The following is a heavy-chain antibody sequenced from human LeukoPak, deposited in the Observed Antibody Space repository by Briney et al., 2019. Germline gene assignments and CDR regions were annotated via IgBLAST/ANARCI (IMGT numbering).Heavy chain of an antibody. CDR2: INPNSGGT. CDR3: ARGSEYSSGPSGMDV. D-gene: IGHD6-19*01. Sequence: GASVKVSCKASGYTFTSYGISWVRQAPGQGLEWMGWINPNSGGTNYAQKFQGWVTMTRDTSISTAYMELSRLRSDDTAVYYCARGSEYSSGPSGMDVWGQGTTVTVSS. CDR1: GYTFTSYG. V-gene: IGHV1-2*04. J-gene: IGHJ6*02.